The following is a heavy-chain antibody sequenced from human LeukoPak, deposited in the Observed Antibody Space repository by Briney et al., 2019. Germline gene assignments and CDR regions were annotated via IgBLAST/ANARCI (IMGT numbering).Heavy chain of an antibody. CDR2: IYYSGST. J-gene: IGHJ4*02. CDR1: GGSISSYY. Sequence: SETLSLTCTVSGGSISSYYWSWIRQPPGKGLEWIGYIYYSGSTNDNPSLKSRVTISVDTSKNQFSLKLSSVTAADTAVYYCARSSQIGYYYDSSGYYFDYWGQGTLVTVSS. V-gene: IGHV4-59*01. CDR3: ARSSQIGYYYDSSGYYFDY. D-gene: IGHD3-22*01.